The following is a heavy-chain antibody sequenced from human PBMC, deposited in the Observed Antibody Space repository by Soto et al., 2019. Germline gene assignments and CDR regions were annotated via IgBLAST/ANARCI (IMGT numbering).Heavy chain of an antibody. J-gene: IGHJ3*02. Sequence: GGSLRLSCAASGFTFSSYGMHWVRQAPGKGLEWVAVIWYDGSNKYYADSVKGRFTISRDNSKNTLYLQMNSLRAEDTAVYYCARVFEYYYDSSGYLDAFDIWGQGTMVTVSS. D-gene: IGHD3-22*01. V-gene: IGHV3-33*01. CDR3: ARVFEYYYDSSGYLDAFDI. CDR2: IWYDGSNK. CDR1: GFTFSSYG.